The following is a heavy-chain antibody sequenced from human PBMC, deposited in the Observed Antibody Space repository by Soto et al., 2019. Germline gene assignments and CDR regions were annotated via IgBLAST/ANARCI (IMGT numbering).Heavy chain of an antibody. CDR2: IYYSGST. CDR3: ARVMITFGGVIVGSFDP. CDR1: GGSISSGGYY. D-gene: IGHD3-16*02. J-gene: IGHJ5*02. Sequence: PSETLSLTCTVSGGSISSGGYYWSWIRQHPGKGLEWIGYIYYSGSTYYNPSLKSRVTISVDTSKNQFSLKLSSVTAADTAVYYCARVMITFGGVIVGSFDPWGQGTLVTVSS. V-gene: IGHV4-31*03.